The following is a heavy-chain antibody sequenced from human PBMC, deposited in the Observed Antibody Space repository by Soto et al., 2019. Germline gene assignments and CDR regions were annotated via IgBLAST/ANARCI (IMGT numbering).Heavy chain of an antibody. V-gene: IGHV4-30-4*01. CDR1: GGPINSPDYY. Sequence: QVQLQESGPGLVKPSQTLSLTCNVSGGPINSPDYYWTWIRQSPGKGLEWIGYLYFNGGTQYNPSPRTPISMSLDTSKKHFSLKMRSVTGADTAVYYCARGISKYSSWYEPHTWFDAWGPGALVTVSS. CDR2: LYFNGGT. D-gene: IGHD6-13*01. CDR3: ARGISKYSSWYEPHTWFDA. J-gene: IGHJ5*02.